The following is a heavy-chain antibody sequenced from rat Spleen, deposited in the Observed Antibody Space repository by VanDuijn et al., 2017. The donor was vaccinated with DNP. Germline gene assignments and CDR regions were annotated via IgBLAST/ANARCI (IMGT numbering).Heavy chain of an antibody. Sequence: EVHLVESGGGLVQPGRSLKLSCAASGFTFSDYNMAWVRQAPKKGLEWVATISYDGDRTYYRDSVKGRFTISRDDAKSTLYLQMDSLRSEDTATYYCARDDYGSSGGMDAWGQGTSVTVSS. CDR2: ISYDGDRT. J-gene: IGHJ4*01. CDR3: ARDDYGSSGGMDA. CDR1: GFTFSDYN. V-gene: IGHV5-7*01. D-gene: IGHD1-3*01.